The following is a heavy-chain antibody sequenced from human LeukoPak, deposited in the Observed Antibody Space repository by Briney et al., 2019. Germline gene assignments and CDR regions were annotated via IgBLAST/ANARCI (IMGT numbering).Heavy chain of an antibody. CDR3: ASRIVGAQEAFDY. J-gene: IGHJ4*02. D-gene: IGHD1-26*01. CDR2: IYYSGST. Sequence: SETLSLTCTVSGGSISSYYWSWIRQPPGRGLEWIGYIYYSGSTNYNPSLKSRVTISVDTSNNQFSLKLTSVTAADTAVYYCASRIVGAQEAFDYWGQGTLVTVSS. V-gene: IGHV4-59*01. CDR1: GGSISSYY.